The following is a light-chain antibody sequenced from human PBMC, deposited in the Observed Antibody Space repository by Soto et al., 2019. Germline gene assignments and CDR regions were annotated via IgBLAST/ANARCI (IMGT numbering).Light chain of an antibody. CDR2: DAS. CDR1: QSVSSY. Sequence: EIVLTQSPATLSLSPGERATLSCRASQSVSSYLAWYQQKPGQAPRLLIYDASNRATGIPDRFSGSGSGTDFTLTISSLEPEDLAVSYCQQRSNWPLTFGGGTKVEIK. J-gene: IGKJ4*01. CDR3: QQRSNWPLT. V-gene: IGKV3-11*01.